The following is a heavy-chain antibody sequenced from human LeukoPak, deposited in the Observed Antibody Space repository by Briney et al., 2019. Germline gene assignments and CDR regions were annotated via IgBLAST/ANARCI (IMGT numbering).Heavy chain of an antibody. CDR3: ARVGYYYGSGSSLYYFDY. CDR1: GGSFSGYY. V-gene: IGHV4-34*01. D-gene: IGHD3-10*01. Sequence: PSETLSLTCAVHGGSFSGYYWSWIRQPPGKGLEWIGEINHSGSTNYNPSLKSRVTISVDTSKNQFSLKLSSVTAADTAVYYCARVGYYYGSGSSLYYFDYWGQGTLVTVSS. J-gene: IGHJ4*02. CDR2: INHSGST.